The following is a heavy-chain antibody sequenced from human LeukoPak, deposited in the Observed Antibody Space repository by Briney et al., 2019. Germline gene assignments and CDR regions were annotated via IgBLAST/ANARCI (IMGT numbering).Heavy chain of an antibody. V-gene: IGHV4-34*01. CDR1: GGSFSGYY. CDR3: ARTRGRIMITFGGVHFDY. CDR2: INHSGST. Sequence: SETLSLTCAVYGGSFSGYYRSWIRQPPGKGLEWIGEINHSGSTNYNPSLKSRVTISVDTSKNQFSLKLSSVTAADTAVYYCARTRGRIMITFGGVHFDYWGQGTLVTVSS. J-gene: IGHJ4*02. D-gene: IGHD3-16*01.